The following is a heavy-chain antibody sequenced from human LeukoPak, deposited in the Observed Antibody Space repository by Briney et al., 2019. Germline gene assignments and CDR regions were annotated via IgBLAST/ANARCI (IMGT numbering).Heavy chain of an antibody. D-gene: IGHD4-17*01. V-gene: IGHV4-34*01. Sequence: SETLSLTCAVYGGSFSGYYWSWIRQPPGKGLEWIGEINHSGSTNYNPSLKSRVTISVDTSKNQFSLKLSSVTAADTAVYYCARDLGGTYGGFGYWGQGTLVTVSS. J-gene: IGHJ4*02. CDR3: ARDLGGTYGGFGY. CDR1: GGSFSGYY. CDR2: INHSGST.